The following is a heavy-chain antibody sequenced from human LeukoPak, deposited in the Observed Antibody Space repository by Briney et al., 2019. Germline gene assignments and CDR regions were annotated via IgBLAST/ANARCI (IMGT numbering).Heavy chain of an antibody. V-gene: IGHV4-59*08. Sequence: SETLSLTCTVSGGSISTYYWSWIRQPPGKGLEWIGYIHYSGTTNYNPSLKNRVTISLDMSKNQFSLNLGSVTAADTAVYFCARMGGYSGYATHWGQGTLVTVSS. CDR1: GGSISTYY. CDR3: ARMGGYSGYATH. J-gene: IGHJ4*02. CDR2: IHYSGTT. D-gene: IGHD5-12*01.